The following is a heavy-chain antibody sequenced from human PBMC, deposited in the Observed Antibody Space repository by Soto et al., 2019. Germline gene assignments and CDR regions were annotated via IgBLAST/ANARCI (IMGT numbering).Heavy chain of an antibody. J-gene: IGHJ4*02. CDR3: TGHAIGVVVPAAIRN. CDR2: IYYTGTS. CDR1: CGSISSSSYY. D-gene: IGHD2-15*01. V-gene: IGHV4-39*01. Sequence: SETLSLTCAFSCGSISSSSYYWDWIRQPPGKGLEWIGTIYYTGTSNYNPSLKSRVTISVDTSKNQFSLNLSSVTAADTAVYYCTGHAIGVVVPAAIRNWGQGSLVTVSS.